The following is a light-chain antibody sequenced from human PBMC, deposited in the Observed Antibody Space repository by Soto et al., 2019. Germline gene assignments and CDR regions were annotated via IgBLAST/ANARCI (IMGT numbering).Light chain of an antibody. CDR3: QQYTNWPPYP. V-gene: IGKV3-15*01. Sequence: EIVMTQSPATLSVSPGERATLSCRASQSVSSNLARYQQKPGQAPRLLIYGASTRATGIPARFSGSGSGTEFTLTISSLQSEDFAVYYCQQYTNWPPYPFGQGTKLEIK. J-gene: IGKJ2*01. CDR1: QSVSSN. CDR2: GAS.